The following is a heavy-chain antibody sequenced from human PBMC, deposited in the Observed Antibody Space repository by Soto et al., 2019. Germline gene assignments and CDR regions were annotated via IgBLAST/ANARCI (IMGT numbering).Heavy chain of an antibody. D-gene: IGHD4-4*01. V-gene: IGHV3-21*01. Sequence: GSLRLSCAVSGFTVSNNYMRWLRQAPGKRLEWVSSISSSSHYIYYADSVKGRFTISRDNAKNSLYLQMNSLRAEDTAVYYCARYRVEMATVFDYWGQGTLVTVSS. CDR2: ISSSSHYI. CDR3: ARYRVEMATVFDY. J-gene: IGHJ4*02. CDR1: GFTVSNNY.